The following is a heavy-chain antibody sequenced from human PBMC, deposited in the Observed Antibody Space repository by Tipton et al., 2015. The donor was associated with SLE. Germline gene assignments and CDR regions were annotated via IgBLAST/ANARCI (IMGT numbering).Heavy chain of an antibody. CDR3: ARDRATMIVVVTGYFDL. Sequence: TLSLTCAVYGGSFSGYYWSWIRQPPGKGLEWIGEINHSGSTYYNPSLKSRVTISVDTSKNQFSLKLSSVTAADTAVYYCARDRATMIVVVTGYFDLWGRGTLVTVSS. J-gene: IGHJ2*01. V-gene: IGHV4-34*01. CDR2: INHSGST. CDR1: GGSFSGYY. D-gene: IGHD3-22*01.